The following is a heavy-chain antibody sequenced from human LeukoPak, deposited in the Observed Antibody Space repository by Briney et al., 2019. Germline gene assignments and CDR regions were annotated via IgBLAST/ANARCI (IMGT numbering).Heavy chain of an antibody. D-gene: IGHD4-17*01. V-gene: IGHV4-39*01. CDR1: GGSISITTYY. Sequence: PSETLSLTCSVFGGSISITTYYWVCVRQPPGKGLECLVGIHYTGRTYYNPSLKSRATISADTSKNHFSLHLRTVTAADTAVYYCARHFDNGDYKKTFDIWGQGTMVTVSS. CDR3: ARHFDNGDYKKTFDI. CDR2: IHYTGRT. J-gene: IGHJ3*02.